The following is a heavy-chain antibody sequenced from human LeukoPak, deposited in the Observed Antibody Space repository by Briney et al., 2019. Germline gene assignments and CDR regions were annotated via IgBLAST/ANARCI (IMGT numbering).Heavy chain of an antibody. J-gene: IGHJ3*02. CDR1: GFTLSSYA. D-gene: IGHD4-17*01. V-gene: IGHV3-23*01. CDR2: ISGSGGST. CDR3: ASAIYGEGAFDI. Sequence: PGGSLRLSCAASGFTLSSYAMSWVRQAPGKGLEWVSAISGSGGSTYYADSVKGRFTISRDNSKNTLYLQMNSLRAEDTAVYYCASAIYGEGAFDIWGQGTMVTVSS.